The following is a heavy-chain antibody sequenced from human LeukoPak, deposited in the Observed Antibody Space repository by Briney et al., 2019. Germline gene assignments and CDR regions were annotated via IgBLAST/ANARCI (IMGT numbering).Heavy chain of an antibody. V-gene: IGHV3-30-3*01. D-gene: IGHD6-19*01. CDR3: ARDPGAARFDY. CDR1: GFTFSSYA. Sequence: AGGSLRLSCAASGFTFSSYAMHWVRQAPGKGLEWVAVISYDGSNKYYADSVKGRFTISRDNSKNTLYLQMNSLRAEDTAVYYCARDPGAARFDYWGQGTLVTVSS. J-gene: IGHJ4*02. CDR2: ISYDGSNK.